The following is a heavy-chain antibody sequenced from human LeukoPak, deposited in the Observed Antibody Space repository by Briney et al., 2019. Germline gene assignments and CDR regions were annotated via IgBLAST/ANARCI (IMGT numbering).Heavy chain of an antibody. CDR1: GFNFDRYT. J-gene: IGHJ4*02. Sequence: SGGSLRLSCATSGFNFDRYTIHWVRQAPGKGLEWVSLAGWAGGTTYYSDSVRGRFTIFRDSGKNSVYLQMSSLTTDDTAFYFCAKELDTMFFDYWGQGALVTVSS. CDR3: AKELDTMFFDY. V-gene: IGHV3-43*01. CDR2: AGWAGGTT. D-gene: IGHD5-18*01.